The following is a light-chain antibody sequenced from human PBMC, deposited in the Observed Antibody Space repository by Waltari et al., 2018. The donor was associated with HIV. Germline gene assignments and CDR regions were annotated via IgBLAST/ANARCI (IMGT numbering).Light chain of an antibody. CDR3: QQYNNWPLALA. Sequence: EIVMTQSPATLSVSPGERATLSCRASQSVNNKLAWFQQKPGQAPRLLIYGASTRATAIPARFSGSGSVTAFTLTISSLQSEDFAVYYCQQYNNWPLALAFGGGTKVEIK. CDR2: GAS. J-gene: IGKJ4*01. V-gene: IGKV3-15*01. CDR1: QSVNNK.